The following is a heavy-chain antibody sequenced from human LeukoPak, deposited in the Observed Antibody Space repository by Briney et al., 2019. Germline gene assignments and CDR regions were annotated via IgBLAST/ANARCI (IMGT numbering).Heavy chain of an antibody. CDR3: AREYYYDSSGYYPNFDY. CDR2: INHSGST. J-gene: IGHJ4*02. CDR1: GGSISSGGYS. Sequence: PSETLSLTCAVSGGSISSGGYSWSWIRQPPGKGLEWIGEINHSGSTNYNPSLKSRVTISVDTSKNQFSLKLSSVTAADTAVYYCAREYYYDSSGYYPNFDYWGQGTLVTVSS. D-gene: IGHD3-22*01. V-gene: IGHV4-34*01.